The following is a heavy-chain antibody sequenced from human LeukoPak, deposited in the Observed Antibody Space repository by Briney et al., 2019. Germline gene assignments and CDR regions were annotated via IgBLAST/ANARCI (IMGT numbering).Heavy chain of an antibody. V-gene: IGHV1-24*01. D-gene: IGHD3-22*01. Sequence: ASVKVSCKVSGYTLTELSMHWVRQAPGKGLEWMGGFDPEDGETIYAQKFQGRVTMTEDTSTDTAYMELSSLRSDDTAVYYCARALSYYDSSGYSQGNWFDPWGQGTLVTVSS. CDR1: GYTLTELS. CDR2: FDPEDGET. CDR3: ARALSYYDSSGYSQGNWFDP. J-gene: IGHJ5*02.